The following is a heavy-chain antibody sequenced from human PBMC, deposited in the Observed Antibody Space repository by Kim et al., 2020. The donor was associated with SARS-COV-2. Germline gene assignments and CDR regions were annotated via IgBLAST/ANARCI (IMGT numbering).Heavy chain of an antibody. Sequence: GGSLRLSCAASGFTFSSYAMSWVRQAPGKGLEWVSAISGSGGSTYYADSVKGRFTISRDNSKNTLYLQMNSLRAEDTAVYYCAKGGYSSSWTQLGYYYYYMDVWGKGTTVTVSS. CDR2: ISGSGGST. CDR3: AKGGYSSSWTQLGYYYYYMDV. D-gene: IGHD6-13*01. CDR1: GFTFSSYA. V-gene: IGHV3-23*01. J-gene: IGHJ6*03.